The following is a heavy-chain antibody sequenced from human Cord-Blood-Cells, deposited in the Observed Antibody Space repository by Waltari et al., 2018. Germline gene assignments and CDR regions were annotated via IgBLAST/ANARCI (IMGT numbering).Heavy chain of an antibody. V-gene: IGHV4-34*01. Sequence: QVQLQQWGAGLLKPSETLSLTCAVYGGSFSGYYWSWIRQPPGKGLEWIGEINHSGSTNYDPSLKSRGTISVDTSKNQFSLQLSSVTAADTAVYYCARGYCSSTSCNWFDPWGQGTLVTVSS. CDR2: INHSGST. J-gene: IGHJ5*02. CDR1: GGSFSGYY. CDR3: ARGYCSSTSCNWFDP. D-gene: IGHD2-2*01.